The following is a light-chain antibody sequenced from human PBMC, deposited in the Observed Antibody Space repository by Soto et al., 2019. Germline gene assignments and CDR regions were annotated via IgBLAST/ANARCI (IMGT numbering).Light chain of an antibody. CDR2: DAS. CDR1: QYISTS. CDR3: QQSYSTHIT. J-gene: IGKJ5*01. Sequence: DIQMTQSPSSLSASVGDRVTITCQASQYISTSLNWYQQKPGRAPKLLIYDASSLESGVPSRFSGSGSGTEFTLTISSLQSDDFATYYCQQSYSTHITFGQGTLLENK. V-gene: IGKV1-39*01.